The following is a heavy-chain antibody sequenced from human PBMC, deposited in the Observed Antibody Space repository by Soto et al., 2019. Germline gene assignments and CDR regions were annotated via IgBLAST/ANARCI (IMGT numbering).Heavy chain of an antibody. CDR1: GGSISSSSYF. V-gene: IGHV4-39*01. J-gene: IGHJ5*02. Sequence: SETLSLTCTVSGGSISSSSYFWGWIRQPPGKGLEWIGSMYYSGTSYYNPSLKSRVTISVDTSKNQFSLKLSSVTAADTAVYYCARSTGGYSYGFGWFDPWGQGTLVTVSS. CDR2: MYYSGTS. CDR3: ARSTGGYSYGFGWFDP. D-gene: IGHD5-18*01.